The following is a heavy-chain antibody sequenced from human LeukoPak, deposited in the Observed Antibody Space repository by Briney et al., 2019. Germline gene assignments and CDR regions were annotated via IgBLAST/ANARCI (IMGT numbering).Heavy chain of an antibody. V-gene: IGHV4-34*01. D-gene: IGHD2-21*02. CDR3: TRMTAGHDY. CDR1: GVSFDDYY. J-gene: IGHJ4*02. Sequence: SETLSLTCAVSGVSFDDYYWAWARQTPGKGLEWIGEINHSGYTNDSPSLKSRVTLSIDTSRKQFSLNLRSVTVADAGIYYCTRMTAGHDYWGQGTLVTVSS. CDR2: INHSGYT.